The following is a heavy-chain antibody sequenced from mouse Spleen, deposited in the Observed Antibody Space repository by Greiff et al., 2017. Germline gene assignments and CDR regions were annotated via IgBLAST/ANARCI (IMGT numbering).Heavy chain of an antibody. J-gene: IGHJ4*01. CDR3: ASTAPKAMDY. D-gene: IGHD1-2*01. V-gene: IGHV14-3*01. Sequence: VQLQQSVAELVRPGASVKLSCTASGFNINNTYMHWVKQRPEQGLEWIGRIDPANGNTKYAPKFQGKATITADTSSNTAYLQLSSLTSEDTAIYYCASTAPKAMDYWGQGTSVTVSS. CDR1: GFNINNTY. CDR2: IDPANGNT.